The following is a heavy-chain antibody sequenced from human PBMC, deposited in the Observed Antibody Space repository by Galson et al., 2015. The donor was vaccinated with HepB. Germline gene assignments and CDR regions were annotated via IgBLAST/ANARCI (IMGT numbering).Heavy chain of an antibody. V-gene: IGHV3-23*01. CDR3: ANEVSDIQLWQFDY. D-gene: IGHD5-18*01. CDR1: GFTFSSYA. CDR2: ISGSGGST. Sequence: SLRLSCAASGFTFSSYAMSWVRQAPGKGLEWVSSISGSGGSTYYADSVKGRFTISRDNSKNTLYLQMNSLRAEDTAVYYCANEVSDIQLWQFDYWGQGTLVTVSS. J-gene: IGHJ4*02.